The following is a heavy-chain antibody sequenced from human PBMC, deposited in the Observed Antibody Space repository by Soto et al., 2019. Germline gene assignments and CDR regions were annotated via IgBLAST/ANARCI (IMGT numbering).Heavy chain of an antibody. D-gene: IGHD2-15*01. Sequence: EVQLLESGGGLVQPGGSLRLSCAASGFTFSSYAMSWVGQAPGKGLEWVSAISGSGGSTYYADSVKGRFTISRDNSKNTLYLQMNSLRAEDTAVYYCAKDDFGYCSGGSCYGWDYWGQGTLVTVSS. CDR3: AKDDFGYCSGGSCYGWDY. CDR1: GFTFSSYA. J-gene: IGHJ4*02. V-gene: IGHV3-23*01. CDR2: ISGSGGST.